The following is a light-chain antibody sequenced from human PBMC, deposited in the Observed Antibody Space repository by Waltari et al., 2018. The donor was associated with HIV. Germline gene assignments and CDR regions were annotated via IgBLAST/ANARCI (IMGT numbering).Light chain of an antibody. CDR2: SNK. CDR3: AAWDDSLNGGWM. Sequence: QSVLTQPPSASGTPGQRVTISCSGSSSNIDANTVNWYQQLPGTAPKLLIYSNKQRPSGVPARFSGSKSGTSASLAISGLQSDDEADYYCAAWDDSLNGGWMFGGGTKLTVL. CDR1: SSNIDANT. V-gene: IGLV1-44*01. J-gene: IGLJ3*02.